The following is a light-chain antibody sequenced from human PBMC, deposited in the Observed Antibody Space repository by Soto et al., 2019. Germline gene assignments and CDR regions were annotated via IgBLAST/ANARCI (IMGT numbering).Light chain of an antibody. Sequence: QAVVTQPASVSGSPGQSITISCTGTSSDVGGYNYVSWYQQHPGKAPKLMIYDVSNRPSGVSNRFSGSKSGNTASLTISGLQAEDEADYYCSSYTRSSPRAFGTGTKVTVL. V-gene: IGLV2-14*01. CDR2: DVS. CDR3: SSYTRSSPRA. CDR1: SSDVGGYNY. J-gene: IGLJ1*01.